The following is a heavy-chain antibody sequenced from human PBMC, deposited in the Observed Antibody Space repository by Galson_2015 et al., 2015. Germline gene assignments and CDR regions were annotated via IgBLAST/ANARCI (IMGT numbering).Heavy chain of an antibody. CDR2: IIPIFGTA. CDR3: ARGPLKYSGYDSPFDY. V-gene: IGHV1-69*13. J-gene: IGHJ4*02. Sequence: SVKVSCKASGGTFSSYAISWVRQAPGQGLEWMGGIIPIFGTANYAQKFQGRVTITADESTSTAYMELSSLRSEDTAVYYCARGPLKYSGYDSPFDYWGQGTLVTVSS. CDR1: GGTFSSYA. D-gene: IGHD5-12*01.